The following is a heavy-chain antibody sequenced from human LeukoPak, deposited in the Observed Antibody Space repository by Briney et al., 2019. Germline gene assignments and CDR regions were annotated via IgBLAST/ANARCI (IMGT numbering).Heavy chain of an antibody. Sequence: ASVKVSCKASGYTFTGYYMHWVRQAPGQGLEWMGWIKPNSGGTNYAQKFQGRVTMTRDTSISTAYMELSRLRSDDTAVYYCARSREDTAMVTVYYWGQGTLVTVSS. D-gene: IGHD5-18*01. CDR3: ARSREDTAMVTVYY. CDR2: IKPNSGGT. V-gene: IGHV1-2*02. J-gene: IGHJ4*02. CDR1: GYTFTGYY.